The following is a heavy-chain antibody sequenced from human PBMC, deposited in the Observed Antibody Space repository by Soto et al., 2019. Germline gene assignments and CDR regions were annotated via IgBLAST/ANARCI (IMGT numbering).Heavy chain of an antibody. CDR2: INVGNGNR. D-gene: IGHD6-19*01. V-gene: IGHV1-3*01. CDR3: ARDLGGWTDY. CDR1: GYTLTSYG. J-gene: IGHJ4*02. Sequence: ASVKVSCKASGYTLTSYGVQWVRQAPGQRLEWVGWINVGNGNRKYSQKFQGRVTITRDTSASTAYMELSSLRSEDTAVYYCARDLGGWTDYWGQGTLVTVSS.